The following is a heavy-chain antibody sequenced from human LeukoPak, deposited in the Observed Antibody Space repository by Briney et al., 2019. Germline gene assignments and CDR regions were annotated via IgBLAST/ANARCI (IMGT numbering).Heavy chain of an antibody. CDR2: ISRRDSTYI. V-gene: IGHV3-21*01. CDR1: GFTFSNFS. D-gene: IGHD3-22*01. Sequence: GGSLRLSCAASGFTFSNFSMNWVRQTPGKGLEWVSSISRRDSTYIYYADSVKGRFTISRDNAKNSLYLQMNSLRAEDTHVYYCARVTYYYDSSGYYYFDYWGQGTLVTVSS. CDR3: ARVTYYYDSSGYYYFDY. J-gene: IGHJ4*02.